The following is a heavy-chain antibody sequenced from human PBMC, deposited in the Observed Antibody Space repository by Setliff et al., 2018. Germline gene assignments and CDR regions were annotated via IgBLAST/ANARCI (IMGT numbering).Heavy chain of an antibody. CDR3: ARLATDYGDYESLNYFDY. J-gene: IGHJ4*02. V-gene: IGHV7-4-1*02. Sequence: ASVKVSCKASGYTFTVYTMNWVRQAPGQGLEWMGWINTNTGNPTYAQGFTGRFVFSLDTSVSTAYLQISSLKAEDTAVYYCARLATDYGDYESLNYFDYWGQGTLVTVSS. D-gene: IGHD4-17*01. CDR2: INTNTGNP. CDR1: GYTFTVYT.